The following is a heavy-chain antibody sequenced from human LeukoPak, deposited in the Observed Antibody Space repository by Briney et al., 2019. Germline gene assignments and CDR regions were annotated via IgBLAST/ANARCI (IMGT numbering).Heavy chain of an antibody. Sequence: GGSLRLSCAASGFTVSSNYMSWVRQAPGKGLEWVSVIYSGGSTYYADSVKGRFTISRDNSKNTLYLQMNSLRAEDTAVYYCASVMAAAGQFDYWVQGTLVAVCS. CDR3: ASVMAAAGQFDY. D-gene: IGHD6-13*01. CDR1: GFTVSSNY. V-gene: IGHV3-66*01. CDR2: IYSGGST. J-gene: IGHJ4*02.